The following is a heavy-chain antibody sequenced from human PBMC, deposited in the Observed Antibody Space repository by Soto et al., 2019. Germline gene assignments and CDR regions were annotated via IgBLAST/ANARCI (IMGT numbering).Heavy chain of an antibody. Sequence: ASETLSLTCSVSGGSISGSYWSWIRQPPGKGLEWIGYVYYSGSTSYNPSLKSRVTISVDTSKNQFSLKLSSVTAADTALYYCARTNNNYYFDYWGQGTLVTVSS. J-gene: IGHJ4*02. D-gene: IGHD1-1*01. CDR2: VYYSGST. CDR3: ARTNNNYYFDY. CDR1: GGSISGSY. V-gene: IGHV4-59*01.